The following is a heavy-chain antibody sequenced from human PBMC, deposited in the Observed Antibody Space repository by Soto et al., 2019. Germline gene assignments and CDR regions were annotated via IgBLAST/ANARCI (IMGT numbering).Heavy chain of an antibody. Sequence: PGGSLRLSCSASGFTFSSYAMHWVRQAPGRGLEYVSAISSNGGSTYYADSVKGRFTISRDNSKNTLYLQMSSLRAEDTAVYSCVNTQFWSGYYTDYYYYGMDVWGQGTTVTVSS. CDR3: VNTQFWSGYYTDYYYYGMDV. J-gene: IGHJ6*02. D-gene: IGHD3-3*01. CDR2: ISSNGGST. V-gene: IGHV3-64D*06. CDR1: GFTFSSYA.